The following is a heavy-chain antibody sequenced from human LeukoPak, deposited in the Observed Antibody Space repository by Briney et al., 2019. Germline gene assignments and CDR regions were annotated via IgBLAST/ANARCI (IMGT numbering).Heavy chain of an antibody. D-gene: IGHD2-2*01. J-gene: IGHJ4*02. CDR3: ARKLGYCTGASCYVDD. CDR1: GFIFSSYW. Sequence: GGSLRLSCTASGFIFSSYWMTWVRQAPGKGLKWVANIKQDGNEKYYVDSVKGRFTISRDNAQNSLYLQMNSLRADDTAVYYCARKLGYCTGASCYVDDWGQGTLVTVSS. CDR2: IKQDGNEK. V-gene: IGHV3-7*03.